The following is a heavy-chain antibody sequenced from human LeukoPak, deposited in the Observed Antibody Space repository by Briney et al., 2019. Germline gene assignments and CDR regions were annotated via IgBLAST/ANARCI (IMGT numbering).Heavy chain of an antibody. J-gene: IGHJ4*02. Sequence: SGPTLVNPTQTLTLTCTFSGFSLSTSGVGVGWIRQPPGKALEWVALIYWNDYKRYSPSLKSRLTITKDTSKNQVVLTMTNMDPVDTATYYCAHAYYDFWSGYYPFPYYFDYWGQGTLVTVSS. V-gene: IGHV2-5*01. CDR3: AHAYYDFWSGYYPFPYYFDY. CDR1: GFSLSTSGVG. D-gene: IGHD3-3*01. CDR2: IYWNDYK.